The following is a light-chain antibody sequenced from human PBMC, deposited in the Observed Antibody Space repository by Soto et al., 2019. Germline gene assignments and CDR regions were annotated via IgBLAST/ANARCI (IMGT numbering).Light chain of an antibody. CDR2: GAS. CDR1: QSVSSSY. Sequence: PGERVTLSCRASQSVSSSYLTWYQQKPGQAPRLLIYGASTRATGIPARFSGSGSGTDFTLTISSLQPEDFATYYCLQHNSYPRAFGQGTKVDIK. V-gene: IGKV3D-7*01. CDR3: LQHNSYPRA. J-gene: IGKJ1*01.